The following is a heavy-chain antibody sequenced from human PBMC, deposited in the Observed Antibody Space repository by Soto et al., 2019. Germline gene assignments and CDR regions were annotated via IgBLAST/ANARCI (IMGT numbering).Heavy chain of an antibody. V-gene: IGHV3-33*01. Sequence: QVQLVESGGGVVQPGRSLRLSCAASGFTFSSYGMHWVRQAPGKGLEWVAVIWYDGSNKYYADSVKGRFTISRDNSKNTLYMQMKSLRAEDTAVYYCARDQWFDESFICCMDVWGQGTTVTVSS. CDR1: GFTFSSYG. J-gene: IGHJ6*02. CDR2: IWYDGSNK. CDR3: ARDQWFDESFICCMDV. D-gene: IGHD3-10*01.